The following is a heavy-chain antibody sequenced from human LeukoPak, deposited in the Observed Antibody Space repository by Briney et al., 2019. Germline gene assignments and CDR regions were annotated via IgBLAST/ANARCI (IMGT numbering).Heavy chain of an antibody. CDR1: GGSFSGYY. Sequence: PSETLSLTCAVYGGSFSGYYWSWLRQSPGKGLEWIGEINHSGSTNYNPSLKSRVTISVDTSKNQFSLKLSSVTAADTAVYYCTRGSIAYYYMDVWGKGTTVTISS. J-gene: IGHJ6*03. CDR2: INHSGST. V-gene: IGHV4-34*01. CDR3: TRGSIAYYYMDV. D-gene: IGHD3-22*01.